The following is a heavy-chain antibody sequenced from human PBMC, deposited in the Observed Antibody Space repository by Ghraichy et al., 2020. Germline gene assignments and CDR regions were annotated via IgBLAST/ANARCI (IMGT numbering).Heavy chain of an antibody. CDR3: AKDHVQSGTTVPYFDY. CDR1: GFTFSSYA. V-gene: IGHV3-23*01. Sequence: GGSLRLSCAASGFTFSSYAMSWVRQAPGKGLEWVSAISGDGGSTYYADSVKGRFTISRDNSKNTLYLQMNSLKAEDTAVYYCAKDHVQSGTTVPYFDYWGQGTLVTVSS. D-gene: IGHD1-7*01. J-gene: IGHJ4*02. CDR2: ISGDGGST.